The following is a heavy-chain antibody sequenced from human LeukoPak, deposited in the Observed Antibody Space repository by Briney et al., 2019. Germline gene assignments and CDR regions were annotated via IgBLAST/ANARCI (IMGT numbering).Heavy chain of an antibody. Sequence: SETLSLTCTVSGGSISSYYWSWIRQPPGKGLEWIGHIFYSGSTNYNPSLKSRVTISVDTSKNQFSLKLSSVTAADTAVYYCARSRYNWNDVDYWGQGTLVTVSS. J-gene: IGHJ4*02. D-gene: IGHD1-1*01. CDR2: IFYSGST. CDR3: ARSRYNWNDVDY. CDR1: GGSISSYY. V-gene: IGHV4-59*01.